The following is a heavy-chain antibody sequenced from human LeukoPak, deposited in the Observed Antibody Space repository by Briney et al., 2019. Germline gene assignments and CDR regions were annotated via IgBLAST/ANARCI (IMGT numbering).Heavy chain of an antibody. D-gene: IGHD3-9*01. V-gene: IGHV3-48*03. CDR1: GFTFNIHE. CDR3: ARGGSPGYNCNAFDL. CDR2: ISSSGSTI. Sequence: GGSLRLSCAASGFTFNIHEMNWVRLAPGKGLEWVSFISSSGSTIYYADSVKGRFTISRDNAKNSLYLQMNSLRAEDTAVFYCARGGSPGYNCNAFDLWGQGTMVTVSS. J-gene: IGHJ3*01.